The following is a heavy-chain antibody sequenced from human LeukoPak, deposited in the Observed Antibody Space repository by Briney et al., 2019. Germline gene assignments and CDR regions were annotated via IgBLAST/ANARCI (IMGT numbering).Heavy chain of an antibody. D-gene: IGHD3-10*01. CDR2: IGGRDGST. CDR1: GFTFSSYG. Sequence: GGSLRLSCAASGFTFSSYGMSWVRQAPGKGLEWVSAIGGRDGSTYYADSVKGRFTISRDNSKNTLYVQMNSLRAEDTAVYYCAKGHYYGSGSLDYWGQGTLVTVSS. V-gene: IGHV3-23*01. CDR3: AKGHYYGSGSLDY. J-gene: IGHJ4*02.